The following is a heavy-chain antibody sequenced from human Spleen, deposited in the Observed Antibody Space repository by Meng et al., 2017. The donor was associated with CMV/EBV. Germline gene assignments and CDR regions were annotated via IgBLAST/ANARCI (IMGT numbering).Heavy chain of an antibody. Sequence: GGSLRLSCAASGFTFSSYAMHWVRQAPGKGLEWVAVISYDGSNKYYADSVKGRFTISRDNSKNTLYLQMNSLRAEDTAFYYCASAFRSRGVTASFDPWGQGTLVTVSS. CDR1: GFTFSSYA. CDR2: ISYDGSNK. V-gene: IGHV3-30-3*01. D-gene: IGHD4-23*01. J-gene: IGHJ5*02. CDR3: ASAFRSRGVTASFDP.